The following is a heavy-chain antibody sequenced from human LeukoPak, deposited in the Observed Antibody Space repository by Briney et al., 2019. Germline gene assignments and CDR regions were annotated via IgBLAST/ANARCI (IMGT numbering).Heavy chain of an antibody. CDR1: GFTFSSYG. J-gene: IGHJ6*02. CDR3: AKDLGYCTNGVCQYYYYGMDV. Sequence: GGSLRLSCAASGFTFSSYGMHWVRQAPGKGLEWVAAISYDGSNKYYADSVKGRFTISRDNSKNTLYLQMNSLRAEDTAVYYCAKDLGYCTNGVCQYYYYGMDVWGQGTTVTVSS. D-gene: IGHD2-8*01. V-gene: IGHV3-30*18. CDR2: ISYDGSNK.